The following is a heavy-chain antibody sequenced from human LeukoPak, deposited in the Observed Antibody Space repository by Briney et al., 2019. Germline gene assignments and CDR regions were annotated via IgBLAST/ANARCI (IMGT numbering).Heavy chain of an antibody. CDR1: GGSISSSSYY. CDR2: IYTSGST. J-gene: IGHJ5*02. V-gene: IGHV4-61*02. Sequence: SETLSLTCTVSGGSISSSSYYWSWIRQPAGKGLEWIGRIYTSGSTNYNPSLKSRVTMSVDTSKNQFSLKLSSVTAADTAVYYCARGGGTWFDPWGQGTLVTVSS. D-gene: IGHD1-1*01. CDR3: ARGGGTWFDP.